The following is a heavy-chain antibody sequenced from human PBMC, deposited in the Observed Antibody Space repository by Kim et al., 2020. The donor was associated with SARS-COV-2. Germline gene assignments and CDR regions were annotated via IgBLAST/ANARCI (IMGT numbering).Heavy chain of an antibody. CDR2: THITGTT. J-gene: IGHJ5*02. CDR3: VRVRAVPASLDP. V-gene: IGHV4-4*07. Sequence: SETLSLTCTVSGGSISAHHWGWVRQSAGKGLEWIGRTHITGTTNYNPFLKSRLTMSVDTSKNQFSLNLRSVTAADTAIYYCVRVRAVPASLDPWGQGTLVTVSS. CDR1: GGSISAHH. D-gene: IGHD2-2*01.